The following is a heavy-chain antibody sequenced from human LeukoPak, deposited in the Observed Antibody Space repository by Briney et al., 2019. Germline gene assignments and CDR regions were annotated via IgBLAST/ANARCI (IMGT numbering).Heavy chain of an antibody. Sequence: SETLSLTCTVSGVSISTYYWTWIRQPPGKGLEWIGNIDYSGNTKYNPSLKSRVTISVDTSKNHFSLKLSSVTAADTAVYYCARGEPHYYYDSSGYYYPWGQGTLVTVSS. CDR2: IDYSGNT. V-gene: IGHV4-59*12. D-gene: IGHD3-22*01. CDR3: ARGEPHYYYDSSGYYYP. CDR1: GVSISTYY. J-gene: IGHJ5*02.